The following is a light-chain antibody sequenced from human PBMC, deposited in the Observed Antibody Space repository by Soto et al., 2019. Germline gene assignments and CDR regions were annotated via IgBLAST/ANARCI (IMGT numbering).Light chain of an antibody. CDR2: DAS. CDR1: QSVGSN. CDR3: QQYGSSYPWT. V-gene: IGKV3-15*01. Sequence: DIVLTQSPGTLSLSPGERGTLSCRASQSVGSNLAWYQHKPGQAPRLLIYDASTRATGVPATFSGSGSGTEFTLTISSLQSFDFAVYYCQQYGSSYPWTVGQGTKVDTK. J-gene: IGKJ1*01.